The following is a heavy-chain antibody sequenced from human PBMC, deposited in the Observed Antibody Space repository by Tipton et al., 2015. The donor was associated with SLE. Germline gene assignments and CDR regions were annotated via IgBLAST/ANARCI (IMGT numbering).Heavy chain of an antibody. Sequence: TLSLTCTVSGGSFSPSRYSWGWVRQPPGKGLEWIGSIYYSGSTYYNPSLKSRVTISVDTSKNQFSLKLSSVTPAATAVYYWAKNGMQDYVYDWGQGTLVTGFS. CDR1: GGSFSPSRYS. D-gene: IGHD2-8*01. CDR2: IYYSGST. J-gene: IGHJ4*02. CDR3: AKNGMQDYVYD. V-gene: IGHV4-39*07.